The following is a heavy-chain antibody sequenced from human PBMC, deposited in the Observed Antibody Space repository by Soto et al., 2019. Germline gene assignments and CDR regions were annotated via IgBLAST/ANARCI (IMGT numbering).Heavy chain of an antibody. CDR3: ASVGIYSNGWFDGTTHFDS. CDR1: GYTFTSYY. V-gene: IGHV1-46*01. Sequence: ASVKVSCKASGYTFTSYYMHWVRQAPGQGLEWMGIINPSGGSTSYAQKFQGRVTMTRDTSTSTVYMELSSLRSEDTAVYYCASVGIYSNGWFDGTTHFDSWGQGILVTVS. D-gene: IGHD6-19*01. J-gene: IGHJ4*02. CDR2: INPSGGST.